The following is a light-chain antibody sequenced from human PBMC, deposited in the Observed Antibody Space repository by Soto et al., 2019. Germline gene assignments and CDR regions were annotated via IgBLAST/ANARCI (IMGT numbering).Light chain of an antibody. V-gene: IGKV3-20*01. Sequence: EIVLTQSPGTLSLSPGERATLSCRASQSVSNNYLAWYQQEPGQAPRLLIYGGSSRATGIPDRFSGSESGIDFTLTISRLEPEDFAVYFCQQYSSSPWTFGQGTKVEIK. CDR3: QQYSSSPWT. J-gene: IGKJ1*01. CDR2: GGS. CDR1: QSVSNNY.